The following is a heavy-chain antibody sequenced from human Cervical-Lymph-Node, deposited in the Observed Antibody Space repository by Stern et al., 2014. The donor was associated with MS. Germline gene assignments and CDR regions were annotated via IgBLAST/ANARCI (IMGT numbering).Heavy chain of an antibody. CDR1: GFTFSSFG. Sequence: QVQLVESGGGVVQPGRSLRLSCAASGFTFSSFGLHWVRQAPGKGLGWEAVISYDGSNKDYGYSVKGRFTISRDNSKNTVYLQINSLRAEDTAVYYCAKDTSPREYFYYGMDVWGQGTTVTVSS. CDR3: AKDTSPREYFYYGMDV. D-gene: IGHD3-16*01. CDR2: ISYDGSNK. J-gene: IGHJ6*02. V-gene: IGHV3-30*18.